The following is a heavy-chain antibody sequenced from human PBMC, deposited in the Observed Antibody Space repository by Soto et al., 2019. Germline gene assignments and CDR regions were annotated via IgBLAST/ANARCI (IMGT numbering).Heavy chain of an antibody. V-gene: IGHV3-7*01. Sequence: EVQLVESGGGLVKPGGSLRLSCAASGFTFSNYWMDWVRQAPGKGLEWVANIKQDGSAIYYVDSVKGRFTISRDNGKNSLYLQMNSLRVEDTAVYYCASALAAPGGFWGQGTLVTVSS. CDR2: IKQDGSAI. CDR1: GFTFSNYW. D-gene: IGHD6-13*01. CDR3: ASALAAPGGF. J-gene: IGHJ4*02.